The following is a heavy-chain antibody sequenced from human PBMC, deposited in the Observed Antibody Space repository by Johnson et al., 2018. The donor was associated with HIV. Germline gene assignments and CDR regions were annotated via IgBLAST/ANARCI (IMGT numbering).Heavy chain of an antibody. CDR2: VKSISDGGTA. V-gene: IGHV3-15*01. CDR1: GFTFSDAW. D-gene: IGHD3-9*01. CDR3: AKADDVLTGYYKGFDAFDL. J-gene: IGHJ3*01. Sequence: VQLVESGGDLVKPGGSLRLSCAASGFTFSDAWMNWVRQAPGKGLEWVGRVKSISDGGTADYAAPVRGRFTISRDTSENTLYLQMNSLRAEDTALYYCAKADDVLTGYYKGFDAFDLWGQGTMVTVS.